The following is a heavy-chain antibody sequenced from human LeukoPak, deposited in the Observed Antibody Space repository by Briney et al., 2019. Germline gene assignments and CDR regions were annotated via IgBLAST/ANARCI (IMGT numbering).Heavy chain of an antibody. V-gene: IGHV3-21*01. Sequence: NPGGSLRLSCAASGFTFSSYSMNWVRQAPGTGLEWVSSITSNTNYIYYADSVKGRFTISRDNAKNSLYLQMNSLRAEDTAVYYCARALEGMATIVFVDPGSNYYYYMDVWGKGTTVTISS. CDR3: ARALEGMATIVFVDPGSNYYYYMDV. CDR2: ITSNTNYI. J-gene: IGHJ6*03. CDR1: GFTFSSYS. D-gene: IGHD5-24*01.